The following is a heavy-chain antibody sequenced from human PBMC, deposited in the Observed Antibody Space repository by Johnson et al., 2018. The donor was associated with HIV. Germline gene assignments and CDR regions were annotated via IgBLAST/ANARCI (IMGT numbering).Heavy chain of an antibody. CDR2: ISGSGGST. Sequence: DVQLVESGGGLVQPGGSLRLSCAASGFTFSSYWMSWVRQAPGKGLEWVSAISGSGGSTYYADSVKGRFTISRDNSKNSLYLQMNSLRAEDTALYYCAKSLGALAVADAFDMWGQGTMVTVSS. J-gene: IGHJ3*02. CDR1: GFTFSSYW. D-gene: IGHD6-19*01. V-gene: IGHV3-23*04. CDR3: AKSLGALAVADAFDM.